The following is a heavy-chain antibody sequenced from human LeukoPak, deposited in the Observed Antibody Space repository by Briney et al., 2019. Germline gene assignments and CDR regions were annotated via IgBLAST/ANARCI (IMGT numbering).Heavy chain of an antibody. J-gene: IGHJ5*02. CDR3: ARGGVTIFGVVTRLDP. CDR1: GESLRGYY. D-gene: IGHD3-3*01. Sequence: SETLSLTCAVYGESLRGYYWSWIRQPPGKGLERIGYIYYSGSTNYNPSLKSRVTISVDTSKNQFSLKLSSVTAADTAVYYCARGGVTIFGVVTRLDPWGQGTLVTVSS. CDR2: IYYSGST. V-gene: IGHV4-59*01.